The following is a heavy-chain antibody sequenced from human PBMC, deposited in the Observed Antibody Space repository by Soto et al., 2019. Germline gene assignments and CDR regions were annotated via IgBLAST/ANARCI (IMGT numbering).Heavy chain of an antibody. CDR2: IIPIFGTA. V-gene: IGHV1-69*01. J-gene: IGHJ5*02. CDR3: ASSASSLYGNYYGSGAMNWFDP. CDR1: GGTFSSYA. D-gene: IGHD3-10*01. Sequence: QVQLVQSGAEVKKPGSSVKVSCKASGGTFSSYAISWVRQAPGQGLEWMGGIIPIFGTANYAQKFQGRVTITADESTSTAYMELSSLRSEDTAVYYCASSASSLYGNYYGSGAMNWFDPWGQGTLVTVSS.